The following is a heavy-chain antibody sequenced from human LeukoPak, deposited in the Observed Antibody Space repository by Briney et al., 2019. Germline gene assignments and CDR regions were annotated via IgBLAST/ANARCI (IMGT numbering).Heavy chain of an antibody. J-gene: IGHJ4*02. D-gene: IGHD5-18*01. CDR3: AGNTYGYRYYFDY. V-gene: IGHV4-59*11. CDR1: GGSMSSHY. Sequence: SETLSLTCTVSGGSMSSHYWSWIRQPPGKGLEWIGYIHYSGSTNYNPSLKSRVTISVDTSKNQYSLKMNYVTAADTAVYYWAGNTYGYRYYFDYWGQGSLVTVSS. CDR2: IHYSGST.